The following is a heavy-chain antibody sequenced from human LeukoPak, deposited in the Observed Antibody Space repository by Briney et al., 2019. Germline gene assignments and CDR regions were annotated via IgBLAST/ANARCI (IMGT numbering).Heavy chain of an antibody. J-gene: IGHJ4*02. CDR1: GYRFINYW. CDR3: ARSYSGYDYLDY. D-gene: IGHD5-12*01. Sequence: GESLKISCQGSGYRFINYWIGWVRPMPGKGLEWMGIIYPGDSDTRYSPSFQGQVTISADKSISTAYLQWSSLKASDTAMYYCARSYSGYDYLDYWGQGTLVTVSS. CDR2: IYPGDSDT. V-gene: IGHV5-51*01.